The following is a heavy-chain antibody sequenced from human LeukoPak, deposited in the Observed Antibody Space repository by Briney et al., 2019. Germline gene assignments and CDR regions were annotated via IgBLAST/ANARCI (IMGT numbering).Heavy chain of an antibody. J-gene: IGHJ4*02. CDR2: IISDGSST. Sequence: GGSLRLSCAASGFIFSSYWMHWVRHAPGKGLVWVSRIISDGSSTTYADSVKGRFTISRDNAKNTVYLQMNTLRGGDTAVYDCAKGNGILRYPPGWGQGTLVTVSS. CDR3: AKGNGILRYPPG. V-gene: IGHV3-74*01. D-gene: IGHD1-1*01. CDR1: GFIFSSYW.